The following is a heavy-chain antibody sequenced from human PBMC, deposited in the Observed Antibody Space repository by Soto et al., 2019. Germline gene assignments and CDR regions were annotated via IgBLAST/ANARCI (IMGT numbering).Heavy chain of an antibody. CDR3: AHRRIMVWGVMTDY. Sequence: QITLKESGPTLVKPTQTLTLTCTFSGFSLTTSGVGVGWIRQPPGKALEWLALIYWDDDKRYSPSLKSRLTTXKXTXXNQVVLTMTNMDPVDTATYYCAHRRIMVWGVMTDYWGQGTLVTVSS. V-gene: IGHV2-5*02. J-gene: IGHJ4*02. CDR1: GFSLTTSGVG. D-gene: IGHD3-10*01. CDR2: IYWDDDK.